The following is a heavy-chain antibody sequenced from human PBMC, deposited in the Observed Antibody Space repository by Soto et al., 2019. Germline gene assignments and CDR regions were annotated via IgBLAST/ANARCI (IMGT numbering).Heavy chain of an antibody. CDR3: ARGGYCSGGSCHPWYFDL. Sequence: GGSLRLSCAASGFTFSSYGMHWVRQAPGKGLEWVAVIWYDGSNKYYADSVKGRFTISRDNSKNTLYLQMNSLRAEDTAVYYCARGGYCSGGSCHPWYFDLWGRGTLVTVSS. D-gene: IGHD2-15*01. J-gene: IGHJ2*01. V-gene: IGHV3-33*01. CDR1: GFTFSSYG. CDR2: IWYDGSNK.